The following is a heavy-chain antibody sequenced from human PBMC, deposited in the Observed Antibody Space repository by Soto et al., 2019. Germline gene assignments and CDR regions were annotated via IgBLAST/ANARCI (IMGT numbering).Heavy chain of an antibody. CDR1: GFTFSSYG. J-gene: IGHJ4*02. CDR2: IWYDGSNK. V-gene: IGHV3-33*01. CDR3: ARDRPWSSSWPLDY. D-gene: IGHD6-13*01. Sequence: PGGSLRLSCAASGFTFSSYGMHWVRQAPGKGLEWVVVIWYDGSNKYYADSVKGRFTISRDNSKNTLYLQMNSLRAEDTAVYYCARDRPWSSSWPLDYWGQGTLVTVSS.